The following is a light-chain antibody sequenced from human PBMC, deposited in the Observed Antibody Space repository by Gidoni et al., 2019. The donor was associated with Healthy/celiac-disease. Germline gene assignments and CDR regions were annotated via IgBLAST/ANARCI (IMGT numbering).Light chain of an antibody. Sequence: MTQSPSSLSASVGDRVTITCRASQSISSYLNWYQQKPGKAPKLLIYAASSLQSGVPSRFSGSGSGTDFTLTISSLQPEDFATYYCQQSYSTPSTFGGGTKVEIK. CDR3: QQSYSTPST. CDR1: QSISSY. CDR2: AAS. J-gene: IGKJ4*01. V-gene: IGKV1-39*01.